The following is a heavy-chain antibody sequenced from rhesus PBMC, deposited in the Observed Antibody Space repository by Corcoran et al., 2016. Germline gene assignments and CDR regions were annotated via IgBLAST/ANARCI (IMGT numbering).Heavy chain of an antibody. CDR2: LCESSGTI. Sequence: DGQLVEAGGGLVKPGGALRLACVASGFHFSCYVMHWVRPAPGKGLDLVLVLCESSGTIYYADSVKGRFTISRDNAKNSLFLQMNSLRAEDTAVYYCTQYSNYFDYWGQGVLVTVSS. J-gene: IGHJ4*01. V-gene: IGHV3S26*01. D-gene: IGHD4-23*01. CDR3: TQYSNYFDY. CDR1: GFHFSCYV.